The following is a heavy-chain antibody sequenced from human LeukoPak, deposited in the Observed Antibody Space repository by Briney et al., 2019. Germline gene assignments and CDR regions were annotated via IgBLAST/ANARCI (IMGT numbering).Heavy chain of an antibody. D-gene: IGHD3-9*01. J-gene: IGHJ4*02. Sequence: GGSLRLSCAASGFTFSSYGMSWVRQAPGKGLEWVSDISDSGGSTYYADSVKGRFTISRDNSKNTLYLQMNSLRAEDTAVYYRAKDTVLRYFDWVLSSFDYWGQGTLVTVSS. V-gene: IGHV3-23*01. CDR2: ISDSGGST. CDR1: GFTFSSYG. CDR3: AKDTVLRYFDWVLSSFDY.